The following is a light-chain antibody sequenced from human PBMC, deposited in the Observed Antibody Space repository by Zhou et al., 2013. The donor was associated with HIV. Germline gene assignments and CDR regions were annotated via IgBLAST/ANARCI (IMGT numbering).Light chain of an antibody. Sequence: EIVLTQSPGTLSLSPGERATLSCRASQRISTNYLAWYQQKPGQAPRLLIYGASSRATGIPDRFSGSGSGTDFTLTISRLEPEDFAVYYCQQYGSSQYTFGQGTKLEIK. CDR2: GAS. CDR3: QQYGSSQYT. J-gene: IGKJ2*01. V-gene: IGKV3-20*01. CDR1: QRISTNY.